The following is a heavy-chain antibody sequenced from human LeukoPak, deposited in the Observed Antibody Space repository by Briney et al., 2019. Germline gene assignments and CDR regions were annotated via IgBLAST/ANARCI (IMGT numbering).Heavy chain of an antibody. Sequence: GGSLRLSCAASGFTFSSYEMNWVRQAPGKGLEWVSYISSSGSSKYYADSVKGRLTISRDNAKNSLYLQMNSLSAEDTAVYYCAKEVRESAWFYFDYWGQGTLATVSS. CDR2: ISSSGSSK. D-gene: IGHD3-10*01. CDR3: AKEVRESAWFYFDY. J-gene: IGHJ4*02. CDR1: GFTFSSYE. V-gene: IGHV3-48*03.